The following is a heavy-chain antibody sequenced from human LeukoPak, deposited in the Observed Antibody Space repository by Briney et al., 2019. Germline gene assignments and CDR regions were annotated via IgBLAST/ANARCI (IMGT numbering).Heavy chain of an antibody. V-gene: IGHV3-21*01. Sequence: GGSLRLSCAASGFTFSTYSMNWVRQAPGKGLEWVSSISSSSSSIFYADSVKGRFTISRDNAQNSLYLQMNSLRADDTAVYYCGFSSSGWVGLDYWGQGALVTVSS. CDR1: GFTFSTYS. CDR3: GFSSSGWVGLDY. CDR2: ISSSSSSI. D-gene: IGHD6-19*01. J-gene: IGHJ4*02.